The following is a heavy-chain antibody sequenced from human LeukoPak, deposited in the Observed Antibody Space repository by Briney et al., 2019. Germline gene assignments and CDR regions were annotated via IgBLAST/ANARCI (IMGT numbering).Heavy chain of an antibody. CDR1: GFTFSSYW. J-gene: IGHJ4*02. CDR2: IYPGDSDT. V-gene: IGHV5-51*01. CDR3: ARQNDFRLDY. Sequence: PGESLKISCKGSGFTFSSYWIGWVRQMPGKGLEWMGIIYPGDSDTRYSPSLQGQVTISVDTSIGTAYLQWSSLKASDTAIYYCARQNDFRLDYWGQGTLVTVSS. D-gene: IGHD3-3*01.